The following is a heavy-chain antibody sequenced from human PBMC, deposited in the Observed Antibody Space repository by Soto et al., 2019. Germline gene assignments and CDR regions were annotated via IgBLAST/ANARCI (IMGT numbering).Heavy chain of an antibody. CDR3: ARGPAQLSYFDY. Sequence: SGTLALTCSVSGGSISTFYWSWVRQPSGKGLEWIGYIHYSGSTTYNPSLKSRVTMSVDTSKNQFSLKLNSVSAADAALYYCARGPAQLSYFDYWGQGTLVTVSS. J-gene: IGHJ4*02. D-gene: IGHD1-1*01. CDR1: GGSISTFY. CDR2: IHYSGST. V-gene: IGHV4-59*01.